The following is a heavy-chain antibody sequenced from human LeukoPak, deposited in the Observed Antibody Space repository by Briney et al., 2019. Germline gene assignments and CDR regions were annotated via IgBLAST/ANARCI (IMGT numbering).Heavy chain of an antibody. J-gene: IGHJ4*02. D-gene: IGHD5-12*01. CDR3: ARADSGPSFPPDY. CDR2: ISTNGDTT. Sequence: PGGSLSLSCAASGFTFSSYAMHWVRQPPGKGLEYVSAISTNGDTTYYANSVKGRFTISRDNSKNTLYLQMGSLRGEDMAVYYCARADSGPSFPPDYWGQGTLVTVSS. CDR1: GFTFSSYA. V-gene: IGHV3-64*01.